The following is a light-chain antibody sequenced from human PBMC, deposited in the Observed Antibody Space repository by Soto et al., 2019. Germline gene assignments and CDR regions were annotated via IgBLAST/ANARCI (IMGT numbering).Light chain of an antibody. CDR1: QSLLDRDDGNTY. V-gene: IGKV2-40*01. CDR3: MQRIEFPWT. J-gene: IGKJ1*01. CDR2: TVS. Sequence: DIVMTQTPLSLPVTPGEPASISCTSSQSLLDRDDGNTYLDWYLQKPGQSPQLLIYTVSYRASGVPDRFSGSGSGTDFTLRISRVEADDVGVYYCMQRIEFPWTF.